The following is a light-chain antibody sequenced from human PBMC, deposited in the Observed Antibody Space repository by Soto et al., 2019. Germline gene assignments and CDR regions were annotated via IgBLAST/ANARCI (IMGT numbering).Light chain of an antibody. CDR3: QQRGKWPRT. V-gene: IGKV3-11*01. CDR2: DAS. J-gene: IGKJ2*01. CDR1: QSVSSY. Sequence: EIVLTQSPATLSLSPGERATLSCRASQSVSSYLAWYQHKPGQAPRLLIYDASHRATDIPARFSGSGSGTDVTLTISSLQSEDFAVYYCQQRGKWPRTFGQGTKLEIK.